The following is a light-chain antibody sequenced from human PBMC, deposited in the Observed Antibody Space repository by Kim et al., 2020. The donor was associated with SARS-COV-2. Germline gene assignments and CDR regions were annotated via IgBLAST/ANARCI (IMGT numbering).Light chain of an antibody. J-gene: IGLJ1*01. CDR3: SSYAGTNFFV. V-gene: IGLV2-8*01. CDR1: SRDVGFYNY. Sequence: QSALTQPPSASGSPGQSVTISCTGTSRDVGFYNYVSWYQHHPGKAPRLLIYEVTQRPSGVPDRFSGSKSGNTASLTVSDLQAEDEADYYCSSYAGTNFFVFGTGTKVTVL. CDR2: EVT.